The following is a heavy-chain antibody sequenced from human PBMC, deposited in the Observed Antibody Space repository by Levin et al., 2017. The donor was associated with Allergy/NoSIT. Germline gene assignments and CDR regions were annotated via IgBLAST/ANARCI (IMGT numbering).Heavy chain of an antibody. D-gene: IGHD2-2*01. CDR2: IDPSDSYT. CDR3: ASQGKYCSSTSCSEPNCFDP. V-gene: IGHV5-10-1*01. CDR1: GYSFTSYW. Sequence: GESLKISCKGSGYSFTSYWISWVRQMPGKGLEWMGRIDPSDSYTNYSPSFQGHVTISADKSISTAYLQWSSLKASDTAMYYCASQGKYCSSTSCSEPNCFDPWGQGTLVTVSS. J-gene: IGHJ5*02.